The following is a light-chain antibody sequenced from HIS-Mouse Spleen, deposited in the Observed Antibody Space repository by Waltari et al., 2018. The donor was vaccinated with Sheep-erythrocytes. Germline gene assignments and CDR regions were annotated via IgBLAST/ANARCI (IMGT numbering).Light chain of an antibody. J-gene: IGKJ4*01. Sequence: DIVMTQAPDSLAVSLGERATINCKSSQSVLYSSNNKNYLAWYQQKPGQPPQLLIYWASTRESGVPDRFSGSGSGPGFTLTISSLQAEDVAVYYCQQDYSTPLTFGGGTKVEIK. V-gene: IGKV4-1*01. CDR3: QQDYSTPLT. CDR1: QSVLYSSNNKNY. CDR2: WAS.